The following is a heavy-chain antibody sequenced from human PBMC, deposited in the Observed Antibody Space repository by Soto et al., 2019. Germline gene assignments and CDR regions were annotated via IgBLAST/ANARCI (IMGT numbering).Heavy chain of an antibody. CDR2: IYPGDSDT. CDR3: ARLKFDFWNGYDYFFYGMDV. J-gene: IGHJ6*02. Sequence: HGESLKISCMSSGYRFTTYWIGWVRQMPGKGLEYMGIIYPGDSDTRYSPSFQGQVTISADKSISTAYLQWSSLKASDTAMYYCARLKFDFWNGYDYFFYGMDVWGQGTTVTVSS. V-gene: IGHV5-51*01. CDR1: GYRFTTYW. D-gene: IGHD3-3*01.